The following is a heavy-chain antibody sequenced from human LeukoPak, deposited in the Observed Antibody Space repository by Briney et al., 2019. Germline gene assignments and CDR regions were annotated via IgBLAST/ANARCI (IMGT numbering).Heavy chain of an antibody. CDR2: IYSGGST. D-gene: IGHD3-22*01. CDR1: GFTVSSSY. Sequence: QPGGSLRLSCAASGFTVSSSYMSWVRQAPGKGLEWVSVIYSGGSTYYADSVKGRFTISRDNSKNTLYLQMNSLRAEDTAVYYCARQGAQYYDSSGFHWGQGTLVTVSS. J-gene: IGHJ4*02. V-gene: IGHV3-66*04. CDR3: ARQGAQYYDSSGFH.